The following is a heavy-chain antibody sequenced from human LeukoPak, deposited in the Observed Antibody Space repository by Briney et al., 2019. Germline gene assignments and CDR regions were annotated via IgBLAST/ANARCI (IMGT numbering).Heavy chain of an antibody. Sequence: SETLSLTCTVSGGSISGYYWSWIRQPPGKGLEWIGYIYYSGNTNYNPSLKSRVTISVDTSKNQFSLKLSSVTAADTAVYYCARVGPEGYCSGGSCYSYDAFDIWGQGTMVTVSS. CDR2: IYYSGNT. J-gene: IGHJ3*02. V-gene: IGHV4-59*01. D-gene: IGHD2-15*01. CDR1: GGSISGYY. CDR3: ARVGPEGYCSGGSCYSYDAFDI.